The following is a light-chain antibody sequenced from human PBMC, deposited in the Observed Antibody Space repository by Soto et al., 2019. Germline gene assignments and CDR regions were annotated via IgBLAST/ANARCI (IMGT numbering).Light chain of an antibody. CDR2: LAS. V-gene: IGKV3-20*01. CDR3: QQYGDSPPRYT. Sequence: EIVLTQSPGTLSLSPGERATLSCRASQSISNNFLSWYQQKPGQAPRLLIYLASTRAAGIPDRFSGSGSGTDFTLTISRLEPADFAVYYCQQYGDSPPRYTFGQGTKLEI. CDR1: QSISNNF. J-gene: IGKJ2*01.